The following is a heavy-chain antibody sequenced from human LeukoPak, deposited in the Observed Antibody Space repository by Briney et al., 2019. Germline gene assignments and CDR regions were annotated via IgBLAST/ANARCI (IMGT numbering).Heavy chain of an antibody. CDR3: ARAHSSSWYVGSFDY. CDR1: GYTFTGYY. Sequence: ASVKVSCKASGYTFTGYYMHWVRQAPGQGLEWMGWINPNSGGTNYAQKFQGRVTMTRDTSISTAYMELSGLRSDDTAVYYCARAHSSSWYVGSFDYWGQGTLVTVSS. J-gene: IGHJ4*02. CDR2: INPNSGGT. D-gene: IGHD6-13*01. V-gene: IGHV1-2*02.